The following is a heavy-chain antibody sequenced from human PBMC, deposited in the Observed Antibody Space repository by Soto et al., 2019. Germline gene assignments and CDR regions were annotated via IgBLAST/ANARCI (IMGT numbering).Heavy chain of an antibody. Sequence: QVHLVESGGGVVQPGRSLRLSCAASGFSFNDFGVHWVRQAPGKGLEWVAVIWYGGKKTNYVDSVKGRFIISRDISKNMVYLQMYSLRDEDTAVYYCARENAPPYFDYWGQGTLVTVSS. CDR3: ARENAPPYFDY. D-gene: IGHD2-2*01. CDR1: GFSFNDFG. CDR2: IWYGGKKT. V-gene: IGHV3-33*01. J-gene: IGHJ4*02.